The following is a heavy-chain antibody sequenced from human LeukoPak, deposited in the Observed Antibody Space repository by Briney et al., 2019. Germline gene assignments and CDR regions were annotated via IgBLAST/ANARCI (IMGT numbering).Heavy chain of an antibody. CDR1: GYTFSSYG. CDR2: ISAYNGNR. Sequence: ASVKVSCKASGYTFSSYGISWVRQVPGQGLECMGWISAYNGNRNYAQNLQGRVTMTTDTSTSTAYMELRTLRSDDTAVYYCARDESRGPYYFDNWGQGTPVTVSS. CDR3: ARDESRGPYYFDN. V-gene: IGHV1-18*01. J-gene: IGHJ4*02.